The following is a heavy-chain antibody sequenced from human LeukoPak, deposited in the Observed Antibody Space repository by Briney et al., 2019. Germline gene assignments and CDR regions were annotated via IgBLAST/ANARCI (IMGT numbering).Heavy chain of an antibody. CDR2: ISTSGGST. CDR3: ARDFHSSGWSYFDY. J-gene: IGHJ4*02. Sequence: ASVKVSCKASGYTFTSYYMHWVRQAPGQGLEWMGIISTSGGSTTYGQKFQGRVTMTRDMSTSTVYMELSSLRSEDTAVYYCARDFHSSGWSYFDYWGQGTLVTVSS. CDR1: GYTFTSYY. V-gene: IGHV1-46*01. D-gene: IGHD6-19*01.